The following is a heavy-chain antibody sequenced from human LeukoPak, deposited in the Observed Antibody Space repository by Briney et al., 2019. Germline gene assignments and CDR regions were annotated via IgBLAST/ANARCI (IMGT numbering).Heavy chain of an antibody. CDR2: IKQDGSEK. D-gene: IGHD3-10*01. J-gene: IGHJ6*03. CDR1: GFTFSSYW. CDR3: ARALSGSGSYYNVRYYYMDV. Sequence: GGSLRLSCAASGFTFSSYWMSWVRQAPGKGLEWVANIKQDGSEKYYVDSVKGRFTISRDNAKNSLYLQMNSLRAEDTAVYYCARALSGSGSYYNVRYYYMDVWGKGTTVTISS. V-gene: IGHV3-7*01.